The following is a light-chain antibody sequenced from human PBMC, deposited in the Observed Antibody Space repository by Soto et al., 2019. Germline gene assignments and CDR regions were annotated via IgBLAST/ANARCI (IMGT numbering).Light chain of an antibody. CDR1: SSDVGGYNY. CDR3: CSYVGRNTYV. V-gene: IGLV2-11*01. J-gene: IGLJ1*01. Sequence: QSALTQPRSASGSPGQSITISCTGTSSDVGGYNYVSWYQQHPAKAPKIIIFDVSKRPSGVPNRFSGSKSGNTASLTISGLRAEDEADYYCCSYVGRNTYVFGTGTKLTVL. CDR2: DVS.